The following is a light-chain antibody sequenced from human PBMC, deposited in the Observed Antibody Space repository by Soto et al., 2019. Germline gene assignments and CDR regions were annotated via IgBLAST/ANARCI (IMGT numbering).Light chain of an antibody. CDR2: DVS. V-gene: IGLV2-14*01. J-gene: IGLJ1*01. CDR3: SSYTSSSTLYYV. CDR1: SSDVGGYNY. Sequence: QSALTQPASVSGSPGQSITISCTGTSSDVGGYNYVSWCQQHPGKAPKLMIYDVSNRPSGVSNRFSGSKSGNTASLTISGLQAEDEADYYCSSYTSSSTLYYVFGTGTKVTVL.